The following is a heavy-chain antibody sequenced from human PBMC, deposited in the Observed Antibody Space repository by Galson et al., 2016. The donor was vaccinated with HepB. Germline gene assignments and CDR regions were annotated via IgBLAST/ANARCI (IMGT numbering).Heavy chain of an antibody. D-gene: IGHD3-10*01. CDR1: GFIFTSYS. V-gene: IGHV3-21*01. CDR2: ISGSSRHI. Sequence: SLRLSCAASGFIFTSYSMNWVRQAPGKGLEWIASISGSSRHIFYADSLRGRFTISRDDADNSVYLQMESLRVEDTAVYYCARDYYGTGRGDFDYWGQGTLVTVSS. CDR3: ARDYYGTGRGDFDY. J-gene: IGHJ4*02.